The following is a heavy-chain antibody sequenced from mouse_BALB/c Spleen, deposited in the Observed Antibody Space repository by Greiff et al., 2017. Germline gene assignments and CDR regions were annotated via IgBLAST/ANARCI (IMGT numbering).Heavy chain of an antibody. D-gene: IGHD2-4*01. CDR3: ASYDYEEFAY. CDR2: INPYYGST. CDR1: GYSFTDYI. J-gene: IGHJ3*01. V-gene: IGHV1-39*01. Sequence: VQLQQTGPELVKPGASVKISCKASGYSFTDYIMLWVKQSHGKSLEWIGNINPYYGSTSYNLKFKGKATLTVDKSSSTAYMQLNSLTSEDSAVYYCASYDYEEFAYWGQGTLVTVSA.